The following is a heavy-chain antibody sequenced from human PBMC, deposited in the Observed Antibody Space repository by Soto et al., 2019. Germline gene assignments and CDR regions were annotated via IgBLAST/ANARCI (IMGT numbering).Heavy chain of an antibody. CDR3: VSQRTTVPTQAYFDY. CDR1: GGSVTNSSYY. J-gene: IGHJ4*02. V-gene: IGHV4-39*01. Sequence: SETLSLTCTVSGGSVTNSSYYWGWIRQSPGKGLEWNGSVYYRGRSYSKSSVKSRVTISVDTSKNRFSLSLNSVTASDTAVYFCVSQRTTVPTQAYFDYWGPGALVTVSS. D-gene: IGHD4-17*01. CDR2: VYYRGRS.